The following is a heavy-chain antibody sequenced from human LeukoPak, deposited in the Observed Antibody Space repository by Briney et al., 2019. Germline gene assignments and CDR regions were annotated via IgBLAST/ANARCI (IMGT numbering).Heavy chain of an antibody. Sequence: PGGSLRLSCAASGFTFKPYWMHWVRQVPGKRPVWVSRINDDGSDTIYADSVRGRFTISRDDAKNTVYLQMNNLRAEDTAVYYCVRGGPPTWSWGQGTLVTVSS. CDR3: VRGGPPTWS. CDR2: INDDGSDT. D-gene: IGHD2-15*01. CDR1: GFTFKPYW. J-gene: IGHJ5*02. V-gene: IGHV3-74*01.